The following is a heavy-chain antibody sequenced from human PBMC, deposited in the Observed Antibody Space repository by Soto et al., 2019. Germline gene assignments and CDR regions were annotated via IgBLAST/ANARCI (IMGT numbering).Heavy chain of an antibody. D-gene: IGHD3-10*01. Sequence: PSETLSLTCAGCGASFSGYYCSWIRQPPGKGLEWIGEINHSGSTNYNPSLKSRVTISVDTSKNQFSLKLSSVTAADTAVYYCARGGHYYGSVNKPPENNGFDP. CDR2: INHSGST. J-gene: IGHJ5*02. V-gene: IGHV4-34*01. CDR1: GASFSGYY. CDR3: ARGGHYYGSVNKPPENNGFDP.